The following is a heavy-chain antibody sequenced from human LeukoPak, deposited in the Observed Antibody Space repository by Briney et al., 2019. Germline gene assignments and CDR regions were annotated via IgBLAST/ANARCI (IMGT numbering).Heavy chain of an antibody. J-gene: IGHJ5*02. V-gene: IGHV4-39*07. CDR3: ARETYYYDSSGYYP. D-gene: IGHD3-22*01. CDR2: IYYSGRT. Sequence: PSETLSLTCTVSGGSISGSNYYWGWIRQPPGMGLEWIGSIYYSGRTYYNPSLKSRVTISVDTSKNQFSLKLSSVTAADTAVYYCARETYYYDSSGYYPWGQGTLVTVSS. CDR1: GGSISGSNYY.